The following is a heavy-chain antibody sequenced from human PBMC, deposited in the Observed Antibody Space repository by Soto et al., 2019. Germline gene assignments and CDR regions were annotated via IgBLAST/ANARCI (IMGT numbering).Heavy chain of an antibody. CDR3: VSAFNYIGAYDY. D-gene: IGHD5-12*01. CDR1: GFSFTAYA. J-gene: IGHJ4*02. CDR2: ISANGGDT. V-gene: IGHV3-64D*08. Sequence: GGSLRLSCSASGFSFTAYAMHWVRQAPGKGLEYVSAISANGGDTTNADSVKGRFTISRDNSKNTLYLQMSSLRAEDTAMYYCVSAFNYIGAYDYWGQGTLVTVSS.